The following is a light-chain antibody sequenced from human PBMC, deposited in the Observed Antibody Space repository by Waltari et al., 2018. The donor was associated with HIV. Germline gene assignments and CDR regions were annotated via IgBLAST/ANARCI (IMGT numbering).Light chain of an antibody. J-gene: IGLJ2*01. CDR3: QVWDRSSDSVI. CDR1: NFKKQN. CDR2: NDY. Sequence: YVLTQPPSVSVVPGKTATISCGGDNFKKQNVHWYRQTPGQAPLLVIYNDYHRPSTIPARFSGFSSGNTASLTISSVEAGDEADYYCQVWDRSSDSVIFGGGTKLTVL. V-gene: IGLV3-21*04.